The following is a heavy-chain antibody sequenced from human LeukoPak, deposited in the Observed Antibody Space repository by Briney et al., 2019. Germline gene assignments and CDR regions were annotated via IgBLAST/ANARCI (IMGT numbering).Heavy chain of an antibody. V-gene: IGHV1-18*01. Sequence: ASVKVSCKTSGYTFTSYGFSWVRQAPGQGLEWMGWISAYNGNTNYAQKLQGRVTMTTDTSTSTAYMELRSLRSDDTAVYYCARAGYYGSGSYYTVPYNWFDPWGPGTLVTVSS. CDR1: GYTFTSYG. CDR3: ARAGYYGSGSYYTVPYNWFDP. CDR2: ISAYNGNT. D-gene: IGHD3-10*01. J-gene: IGHJ5*02.